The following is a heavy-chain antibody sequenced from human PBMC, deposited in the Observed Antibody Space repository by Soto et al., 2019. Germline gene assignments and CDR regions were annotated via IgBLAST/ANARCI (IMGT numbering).Heavy chain of an antibody. CDR1: GFTFSSYG. J-gene: IGHJ2*01. D-gene: IGHD2-15*01. CDR3: AKERRGYCSGGSCYLVRYFDL. Sequence: QVQLVESGGGVVQPGRSLRLSCAASGFTFSSYGMHWVRQAPGKGLEWVAVISYDGSNKYYADSVKGRYTISRDNSKNTMYLQMNSLRAEDTAVYYCAKERRGYCSGGSCYLVRYFDLWGRGTLVTVS. V-gene: IGHV3-30*18. CDR2: ISYDGSNK.